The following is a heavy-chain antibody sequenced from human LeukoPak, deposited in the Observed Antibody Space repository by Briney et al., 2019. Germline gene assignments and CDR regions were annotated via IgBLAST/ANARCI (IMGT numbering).Heavy chain of an antibody. CDR2: IYSGGST. J-gene: IGHJ5*02. D-gene: IGHD6-19*01. V-gene: IGHV3-53*01. Sequence: GGSLRLSCAASGFTVSSNYMTWVRQAPGKGLEWVSGIYSGGSTYYADSVKGRFTISRDNSKIKLYLQVNGLRGDDTAVYYCARSAVTGPGWIDPWGQGTLVTVSS. CDR1: GFTVSSNY. CDR3: ARSAVTGPGWIDP.